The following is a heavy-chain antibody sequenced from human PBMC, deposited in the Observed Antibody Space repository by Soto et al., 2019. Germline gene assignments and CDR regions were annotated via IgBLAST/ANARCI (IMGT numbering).Heavy chain of an antibody. Sequence: GESLKISCKGSVYSFTTYCIGWVRQMPGKGLEWMWIIYPDDSDTRYSPSFQGLVTISADTSISTAYLQWSSLRASDTAMYYCARFSGSLHYYYYYAMDVWSQGTTVTVSS. CDR1: VYSFTTYC. CDR2: IYPDDSDT. V-gene: IGHV5-51*01. J-gene: IGHJ6*02. CDR3: ARFSGSLHYYYYYAMDV. D-gene: IGHD1-26*01.